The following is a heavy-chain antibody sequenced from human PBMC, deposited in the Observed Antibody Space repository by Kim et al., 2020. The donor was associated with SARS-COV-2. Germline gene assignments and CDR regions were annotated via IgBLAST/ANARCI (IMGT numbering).Heavy chain of an antibody. CDR2: ISRDGRDK. V-gene: IGHV3-30*18. CDR3: VKDGSPFGAIIRYFEN. CDR1: RFNFRTYL. D-gene: IGHD3-3*01. Sequence: GGSLRLSCAASRFNFRTYLMHWVRQTPGKGLEWVALISRDGRDKSYADSVKGRFTISRDDSKSTLFLHMNSLRAEDTAVYYCVKDGSPFGAIIRYFENWGQGTRVTVSS. J-gene: IGHJ4*02.